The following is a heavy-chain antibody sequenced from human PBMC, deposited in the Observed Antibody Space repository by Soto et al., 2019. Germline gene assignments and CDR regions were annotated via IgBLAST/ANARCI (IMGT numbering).Heavy chain of an antibody. V-gene: IGHV4-39*01. CDR3: AVIYGDYRYYYYGMDV. J-gene: IGHJ6*02. CDR1: GGSISSSSYY. D-gene: IGHD4-17*01. Sequence: SETLSLTCTVSGGSISSSSYYWGWIRQPPGKGLEWIGSIYYSGSTYYNPPLKSRVTISVDTSKNQFSLKLSSVTAADTAVYYCAVIYGDYRYYYYGMDVWGQGTTVTVS. CDR2: IYYSGST.